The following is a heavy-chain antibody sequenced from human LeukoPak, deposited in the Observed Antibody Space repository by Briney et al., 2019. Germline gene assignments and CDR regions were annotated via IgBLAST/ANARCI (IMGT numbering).Heavy chain of an antibody. Sequence: ASVKVSCKASGYTFTSYSISWVRQAPGQGLEWMGWISAYNGNTNYAQKLQGRVTMTTDTSTSTAYMELRSLRSDDTAVYYCARLGDGYYYDSSGYPPDYWGQGTLVTVSS. D-gene: IGHD3-22*01. CDR2: ISAYNGNT. V-gene: IGHV1-18*01. CDR3: ARLGDGYYYDSSGYPPDY. CDR1: GYTFTSYS. J-gene: IGHJ4*02.